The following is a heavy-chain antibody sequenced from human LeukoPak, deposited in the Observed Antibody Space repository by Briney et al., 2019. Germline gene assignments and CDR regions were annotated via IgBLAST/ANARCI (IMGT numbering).Heavy chain of an antibody. V-gene: IGHV3-38-3*01. J-gene: IGHJ4*02. CDR2: ISGGST. CDR1: GFTVSSNE. D-gene: IGHD3-10*01. CDR3: AKDPYYYGSGRYFDY. Sequence: PGGSLRLSCAASGFTVSSNEMSWVRQAPGKGLEWVSSISGGSTYYADSRKGRFTISRDNSKNTLYLQMNSLRAEDTAVYYCAKDPYYYGSGRYFDYWGQGTLVTVSS.